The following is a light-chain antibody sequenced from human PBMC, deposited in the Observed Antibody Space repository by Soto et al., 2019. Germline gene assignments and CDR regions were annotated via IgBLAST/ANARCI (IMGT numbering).Light chain of an antibody. Sequence: DIQMTQSPSSLSASIGDRVTITCRASQGISNYLAWYQQKPGKVPKLLIYAASTFQSGVPSRFSGSGSGTDFTLTISSLQPEDVATYSCKEYNNAPQTFGQGTKVEIK. V-gene: IGKV1-27*01. CDR1: QGISNY. CDR2: AAS. J-gene: IGKJ1*01. CDR3: KEYNNAPQT.